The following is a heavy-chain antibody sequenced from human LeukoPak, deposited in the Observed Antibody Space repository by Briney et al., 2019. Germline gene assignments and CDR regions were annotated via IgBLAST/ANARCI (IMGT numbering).Heavy chain of an antibody. V-gene: IGHV1-69*13. CDR3: ARPQVGCSSSSCYPGYYYGMDV. Sequence: ASVKVSCKASGGTFSSYAISWVRQAPGQGLEWMGGIIPIFGTANYAQKFQGRVTITADESTSTAYMELSSLRSEDTAVYYCARPQVGCSSSSCYPGYYYGMDVRGQGTTVTVSS. CDR1: GGTFSSYA. D-gene: IGHD2-2*01. CDR2: IIPIFGTA. J-gene: IGHJ6*02.